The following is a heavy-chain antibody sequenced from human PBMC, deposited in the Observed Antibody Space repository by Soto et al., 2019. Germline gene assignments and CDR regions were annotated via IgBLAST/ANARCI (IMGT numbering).Heavy chain of an antibody. CDR2: IYYSGST. CDR3: ARAYSSERVWFDP. J-gene: IGHJ5*02. D-gene: IGHD6-25*01. V-gene: IGHV4-59*02. CDR1: GGSVSSDY. Sequence: SETLSLTCTVSGGSVSSDYWSWIRQPPGKGLEWIGDIYYSGSTNYNPFLKSRVTISVDTSKNQFSLKLSSVTAADTAVYYCARAYSSERVWFDPWGQGTLVTVSS.